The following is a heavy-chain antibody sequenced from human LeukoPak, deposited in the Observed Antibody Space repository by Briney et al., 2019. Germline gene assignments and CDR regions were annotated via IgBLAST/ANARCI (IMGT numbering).Heavy chain of an antibody. Sequence: GGSLRLSCAASGFPFDDYAMHWVRQAPGKGLEWVSGITWNSGSIDYADSVKGRFTISRDNAKNSLYLQMNSLRAEDTALYYCAKSPKDSGYYEPIDYWGQGTLVTVSS. V-gene: IGHV3-9*01. D-gene: IGHD3-22*01. J-gene: IGHJ4*02. CDR1: GFPFDDYA. CDR2: ITWNSGSI. CDR3: AKSPKDSGYYEPIDY.